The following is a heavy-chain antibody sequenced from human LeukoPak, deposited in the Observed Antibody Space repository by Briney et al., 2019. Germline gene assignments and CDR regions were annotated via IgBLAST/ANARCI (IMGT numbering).Heavy chain of an antibody. Sequence: GASVKVSCKASGNTFTYYFIHWVRQAPGQGLEWMGIINASGGSTGYPQKFQGRVTMTRDTSTSTVYMELSSLRSEDAAVYYCARGHYYDSSGYYYIDYWGQGTLVTVSS. V-gene: IGHV1-46*01. CDR2: INASGGST. D-gene: IGHD3-22*01. CDR3: ARGHYYDSSGYYYIDY. CDR1: GNTFTYYF. J-gene: IGHJ4*02.